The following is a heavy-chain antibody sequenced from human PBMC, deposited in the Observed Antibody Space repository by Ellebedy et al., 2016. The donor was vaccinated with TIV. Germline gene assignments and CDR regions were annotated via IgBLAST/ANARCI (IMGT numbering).Heavy chain of an antibody. D-gene: IGHD6-6*01. Sequence: PGGSLRLSCAASGFTFSDYGMHWVRQAPGKGLEWVAGIWFDGSNKYYADSVKGRFTISRDNSKNTLYLQMNSLGAEDTAVYYCARRIAGHPGYYYAMDVWGRGTTVTVSS. J-gene: IGHJ6*02. V-gene: IGHV3-33*01. CDR2: IWFDGSNK. CDR1: GFTFSDYG. CDR3: ARRIAGHPGYYYAMDV.